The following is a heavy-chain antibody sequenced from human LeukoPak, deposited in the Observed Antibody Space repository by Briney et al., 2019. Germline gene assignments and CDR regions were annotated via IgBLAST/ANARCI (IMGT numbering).Heavy chain of an antibody. D-gene: IGHD6-19*01. J-gene: IGHJ4*02. V-gene: IGHV4-59*01. Sequence: SETLSLTCTVSGGSISSYYWSWIRQPPGKGLEGIGYIYYSGSTNYNPSLKSRVTISVDASKNHFSLKLNSVTAADTAVYYCVRGSGWYFYWGQGTLVTVSS. CDR3: VRGSGWYFY. CDR2: IYYSGST. CDR1: GGSISSYY.